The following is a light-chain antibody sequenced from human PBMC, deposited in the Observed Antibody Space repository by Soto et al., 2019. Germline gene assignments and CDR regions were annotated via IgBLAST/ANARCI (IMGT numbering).Light chain of an antibody. CDR2: GNT. Sequence: QSVLTQPPSVSGASGQGVTISCTGSGSNIGANYDVHWYQQLPGTAPKLLIYGNTSRPSGVPDRFSGSKSGASASLAITGLPHEDEADYYCQSYDSSLGDSVFGGGTKLTVL. CDR3: QSYDSSLGDSV. CDR1: GSNIGANYD. V-gene: IGLV1-40*01. J-gene: IGLJ3*02.